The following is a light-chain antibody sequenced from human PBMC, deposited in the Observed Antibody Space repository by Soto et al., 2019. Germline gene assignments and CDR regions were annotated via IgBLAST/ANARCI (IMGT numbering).Light chain of an antibody. CDR1: SSNIGNNA. Sequence: QSVLTQPPSVSEAPRQRVTISCSGSSSNIGNNAVNWYQQLPGKAPKLLIYYDDLLPSGVSDRFSGDKSGTSASLAISGRQSEDEADYYCAAWDDSLNGYVFGTGTKLTVL. J-gene: IGLJ1*01. CDR2: YDD. V-gene: IGLV1-36*01. CDR3: AAWDDSLNGYV.